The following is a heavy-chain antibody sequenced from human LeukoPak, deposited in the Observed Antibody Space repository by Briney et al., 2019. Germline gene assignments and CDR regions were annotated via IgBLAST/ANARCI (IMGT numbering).Heavy chain of an antibody. CDR1: GFTFSSYE. CDR2: ISSSSSYI. J-gene: IGHJ3*02. D-gene: IGHD2-8*01. CDR3: ASPNNAFDI. Sequence: PGGSLRLSCAASGFTFSSYEMNWVRQAPGKGLEWVSSISSSSSYIYYADSVKGRFTISRDNAKNSLYLQMNSLRAEDTAVYYCASPNNAFDIWGQGTMVTVSS. V-gene: IGHV3-21*01.